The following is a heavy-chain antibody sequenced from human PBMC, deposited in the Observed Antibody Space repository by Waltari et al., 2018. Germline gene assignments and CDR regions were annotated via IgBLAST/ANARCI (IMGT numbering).Heavy chain of an antibody. V-gene: IGHV3-53*02. CDR3: ATLGAYLGAFEV. D-gene: IGHD3-16*01. J-gene: IGHJ3*01. Sequence: EVQLVETGGALIHPGGSLRLSCAASEFLVRNNYMAWVRQAPGKVLEWVSVMAAGVGSASADSVRGRFTISSDNSKNTLYLERNALRPDDTAVYYCATLGAYLGAFEVWGRGTMVTVSS. CDR2: MAAGVGS. CDR1: EFLVRNNY.